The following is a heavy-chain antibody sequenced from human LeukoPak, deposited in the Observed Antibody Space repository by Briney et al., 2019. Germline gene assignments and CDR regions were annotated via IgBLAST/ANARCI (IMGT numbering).Heavy chain of an antibody. V-gene: IGHV4-34*01. CDR2: IDHSGST. Sequence: SETLSLTCAVYGGSFSGYYWNWVRQPPGKGLEWIGEIDHSGSTNYNPSLKSRVTIPVDTSKNQFSLKLSSVTAADTAVYYCARDLSSGATGWFDPWGQGTLVTVSS. CDR1: GGSFSGYY. CDR3: ARDLSSGATGWFDP. J-gene: IGHJ5*02. D-gene: IGHD2-15*01.